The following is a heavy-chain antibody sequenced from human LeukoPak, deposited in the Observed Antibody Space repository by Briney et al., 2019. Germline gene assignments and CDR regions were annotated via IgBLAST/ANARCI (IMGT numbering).Heavy chain of an antibody. V-gene: IGHV4-38-2*01. CDR1: GSSIRSDYY. CDR3: ARNTTDRFFDY. D-gene: IGHD4-17*01. J-gene: IGHJ4*02. Sequence: PSETLSLTCAVSGSSIRSDYYWGWFRQPPGKGLEWIGSIYHSGSTSYNPSLKSRVTISVDTSQNQFSLNLNSVTAADTAVYYCARNTTDRFFDYRGQGTLVTVSS. CDR2: IYHSGST.